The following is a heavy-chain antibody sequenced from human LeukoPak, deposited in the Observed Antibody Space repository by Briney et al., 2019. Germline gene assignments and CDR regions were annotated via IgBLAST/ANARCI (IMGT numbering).Heavy chain of an antibody. D-gene: IGHD5-18*01. J-gene: IGHJ3*02. Sequence: SETLSLTCTVSGGSINNYYWSWIRQPPGKGLEWIGYIYYSGGDMNYNPSLKSRLTISADTSKNQISLMLTSMTAADTAVYYCARQPAATAAFDIWAQGTMVTVSS. CDR2: IYYSGGDM. CDR1: GGSINNYY. CDR3: ARQPAATAAFDI. V-gene: IGHV4-59*08.